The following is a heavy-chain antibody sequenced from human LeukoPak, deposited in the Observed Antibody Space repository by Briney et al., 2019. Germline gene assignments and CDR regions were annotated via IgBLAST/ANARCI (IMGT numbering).Heavy chain of an antibody. V-gene: IGHV4-34*01. Sequence: SETLSLTCAVYGGSLNGHYWSWIRQPPGKGLEWIGEGNESGGTKFNPSLKSRATISADTSKNQFSLKLSSVTAPDTAVYYCAKNGQSGFSFDPWGQGTLVTVSS. J-gene: IGHJ5*02. D-gene: IGHD2-8*01. CDR3: AKNGQSGFSFDP. CDR1: GGSLNGHY. CDR2: GNESGGT.